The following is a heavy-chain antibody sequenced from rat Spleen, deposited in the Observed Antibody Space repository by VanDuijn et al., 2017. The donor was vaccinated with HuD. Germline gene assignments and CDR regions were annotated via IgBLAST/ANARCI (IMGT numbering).Heavy chain of an antibody. D-gene: IGHD1-1*01. J-gene: IGHJ2*01. CDR3: TSYYSGDFDY. V-gene: IGHV5-22*01. Sequence: EVQLVESGGGLVQPGRSMKLSCVASGFTFSDYYMAWVRQAPKKGLEWVASISYEGSSTYYRDSVKGRFTISRDNAKSTLYLQMNSLRSEDTATYYCTSYYSGDFDYWGQGVMVTVSS. CDR2: ISYEGSST. CDR1: GFTFSDYY.